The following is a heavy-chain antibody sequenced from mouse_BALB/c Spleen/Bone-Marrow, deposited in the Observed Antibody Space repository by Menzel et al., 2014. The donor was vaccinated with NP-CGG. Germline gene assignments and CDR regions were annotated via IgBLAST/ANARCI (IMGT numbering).Heavy chain of an antibody. CDR1: GFTFSSFG. CDR2: ISSGSSTI. Sequence: EVKLVESGGGLVQPGGSRKLSCAASGFTFSSFGMHWIRQAPEKGLEWVAYISSGSSTIYYADTVKGRSTISRDNPKNTLFLQMTSLRSEDTAMYYCARRYYGSSFSYFDYWGQGTTLTVSS. J-gene: IGHJ2*01. D-gene: IGHD1-1*01. CDR3: ARRYYGSSFSYFDY. V-gene: IGHV5-17*02.